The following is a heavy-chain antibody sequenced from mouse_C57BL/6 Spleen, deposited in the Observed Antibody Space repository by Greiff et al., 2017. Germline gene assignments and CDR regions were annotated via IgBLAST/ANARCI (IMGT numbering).Heavy chain of an antibody. CDR3: ARWGYYGSSSGYAMDY. CDR1: GYTFTSYD. D-gene: IGHD1-1*01. CDR2: IYPRDGST. Sequence: VMLVESGPELVKPGASVKLSCKASGYTFTSYDINWVKQRPGQGLEWIGWIYPRDGSTKYNEKFKGKATLTVDTSSSTAYMELHSLTSEDSAVYFCARWGYYGSSSGYAMDYWGQGTSVTVSS. V-gene: IGHV1-85*01. J-gene: IGHJ4*01.